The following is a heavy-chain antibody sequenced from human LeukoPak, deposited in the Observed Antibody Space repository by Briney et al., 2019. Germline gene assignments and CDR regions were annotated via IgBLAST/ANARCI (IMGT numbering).Heavy chain of an antibody. V-gene: IGHV4-34*01. CDR3: ARGISSSSYWGPYYMDV. CDR2: INDGGST. CDR1: GGSFTKHQ. D-gene: IGHD6-6*01. Sequence: SETLSLTCAVYGGSFTKHQWSWIRQPPGKGLEWIGAINDGGSTNYNPSLKSRVTISVDTSKNQFSLKLSSVTAADTAVYYCARGISSSSYWGPYYMDVWGKGTTVTVSS. J-gene: IGHJ6*03.